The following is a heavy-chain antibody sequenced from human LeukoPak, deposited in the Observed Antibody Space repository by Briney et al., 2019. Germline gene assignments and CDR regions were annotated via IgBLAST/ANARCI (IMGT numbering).Heavy chain of an antibody. CDR1: GGSISSYY. Sequence: SATLSLTCTVSGGSISSYYWSWIRQPPGKGLEWIGYIYTSGSTNYNPSLKSRVTISVDTSKNQFSLKLSSVTAADTAVYYCARHYDFWSGYYYMDVWGKGTTVTVSS. CDR2: IYTSGST. J-gene: IGHJ6*03. V-gene: IGHV4-4*09. CDR3: ARHYDFWSGYYYMDV. D-gene: IGHD3-3*01.